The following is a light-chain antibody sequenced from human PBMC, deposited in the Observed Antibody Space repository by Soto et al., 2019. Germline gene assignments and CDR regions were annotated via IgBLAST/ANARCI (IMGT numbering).Light chain of an antibody. CDR1: QSLDGNF. CDR3: RQYGRSLGFA. CDR2: GAS. Sequence: EIVLTQSPCTLSFSPWERATLSCMASQSLDGNFLAWYQEKPGQAPRLLIYGASTRASGIPDRFSGSGSGTDFTLTISRLEPEDFAVYYCRQYGRSLGFAFGGGTKVDIK. V-gene: IGKV3-20*01. J-gene: IGKJ4*01.